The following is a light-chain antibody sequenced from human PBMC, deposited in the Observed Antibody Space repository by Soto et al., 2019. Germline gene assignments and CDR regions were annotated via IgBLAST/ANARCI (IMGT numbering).Light chain of an antibody. CDR3: RQVTHWPWT. Sequence: DVVMTQSPLSLPVTLGQPASISCRSSQSLIHSDGNTYLNWFQQRPGQSPRRLIYKVSYRDSGVPDRFSGSGSGTDVTLKISRVEAEDVWIYYCRQVTHWPWTFGQGTEVEIK. V-gene: IGKV2-30*02. J-gene: IGKJ1*01. CDR2: KVS. CDR1: QSLIHSDGNTY.